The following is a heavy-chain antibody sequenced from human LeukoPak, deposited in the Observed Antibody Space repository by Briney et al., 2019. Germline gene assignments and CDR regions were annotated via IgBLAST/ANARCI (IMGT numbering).Heavy chain of an antibody. CDR1: GYTFTNYE. CDR2: VHPKSGNT. V-gene: IGHV1-8*01. J-gene: IGHJ4*02. D-gene: IGHD5-18*01. CDR3: ARVSPGYSYGHY. Sequence: ASVKVSCKASGYTFTNYEINWVRQATGQGLEWMGWVHPKSGNTGYAQKFQGRVTMTRSTSISTAYMELSSLRSEDTAVYYCARVSPGYSYGHYWGQGTLVTVSS.